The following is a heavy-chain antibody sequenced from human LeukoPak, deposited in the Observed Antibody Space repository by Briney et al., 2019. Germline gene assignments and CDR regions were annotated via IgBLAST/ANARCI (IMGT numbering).Heavy chain of an antibody. CDR2: ISSSSSTI. CDR3: ARDQGYSYGLPQDFDY. Sequence: GGSLRLSCAASGFTFSSYSMNWVRQAPGKGLEWVSYISSSSSTIYYADSVKGRFTISRHNAKNSLYLQMNSLRAEDTAVYYCARDQGYSYGLPQDFDYWGQGTLVTVSS. J-gene: IGHJ4*02. V-gene: IGHV3-48*01. CDR1: GFTFSSYS. D-gene: IGHD5-18*01.